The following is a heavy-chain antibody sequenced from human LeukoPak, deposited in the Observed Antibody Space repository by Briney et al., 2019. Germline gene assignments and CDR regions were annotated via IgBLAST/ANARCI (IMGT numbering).Heavy chain of an antibody. CDR2: IYYSGST. D-gene: IGHD3-3*01. CDR1: GGSISSSSYY. CDR3: ARQKQSRGDFWSGYHYYYYMDV. Sequence: SETLSLTCTVSGGSISSSSYYWGWIRQPPGKGLEWIGSIYYSGSTYYNPSLKSRVTISVDTSKNQFSLKLSSVTAADTAVYYCARQKQSRGDFWSGYHYYYYMDVWGKGTTVTVSS. V-gene: IGHV4-39*01. J-gene: IGHJ6*03.